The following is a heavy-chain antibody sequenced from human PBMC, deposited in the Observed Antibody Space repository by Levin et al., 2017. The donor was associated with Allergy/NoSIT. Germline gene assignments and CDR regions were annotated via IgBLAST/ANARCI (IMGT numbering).Heavy chain of an antibody. V-gene: IGHV1-69*13. Sequence: ASVKVSCKASGGTFSSYAISWVRQAPGQGLEWMGGIIPIFGTANYAQKFQGRVTITADESTSTAYMELSSLRSEDTAVYYCARWYCSGGSCYYFDYWGQGTLVTVSS. CDR2: IIPIFGTA. CDR1: GGTFSSYA. CDR3: ARWYCSGGSCYYFDY. D-gene: IGHD2-15*01. J-gene: IGHJ4*02.